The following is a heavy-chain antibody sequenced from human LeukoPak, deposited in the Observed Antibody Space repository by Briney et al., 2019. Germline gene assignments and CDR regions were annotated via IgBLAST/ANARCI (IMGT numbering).Heavy chain of an antibody. Sequence: GGSLRLSCAASGFTFYDYAMHWVRQAPGKGLEWVSGISWNSGRIVYADSVKGRFTISRDNAKNSLYLQMNSLRAEDTALYYCAKAPYSSSWYVFDYWGQGTLVTVSS. J-gene: IGHJ4*02. CDR1: GFTFYDYA. CDR2: ISWNSGRI. D-gene: IGHD6-13*01. V-gene: IGHV3-9*01. CDR3: AKAPYSSSWYVFDY.